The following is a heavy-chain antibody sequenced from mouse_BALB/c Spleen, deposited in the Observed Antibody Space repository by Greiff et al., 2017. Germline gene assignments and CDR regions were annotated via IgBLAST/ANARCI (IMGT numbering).Heavy chain of an antibody. V-gene: IGHV10-1*02. D-gene: IGHD3-1*01. J-gene: IGHJ3*01. Sequence: EVMLVESGGGLVQPKGSLKLSCAASGFTFNTYAMNWVRQAPGKGLEWVARIRSKSNNYATYYADSVKDRFTISRDDSQSMLYLQMNNLKTEDTAMYYCVRQGGATPFAYWGQGTLVTVSA. CDR3: VRQGGATPFAY. CDR2: IRSKSNNYAT. CDR1: GFTFNTYA.